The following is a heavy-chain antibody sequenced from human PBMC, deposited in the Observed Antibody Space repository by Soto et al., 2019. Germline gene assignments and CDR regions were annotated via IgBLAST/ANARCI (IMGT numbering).Heavy chain of an antibody. J-gene: IGHJ5*02. Sequence: PGGSLRLSCAASGFTFSSYEMNWVRRAPGKGLEWVSYISSSGSTIYYADSVKGRFTISRDNAKNSLYLQMNSLRAEDTAVYYCARDQRDYYGAGSHNWFDPWGQGTVVTVSS. D-gene: IGHD3-10*01. V-gene: IGHV3-48*03. CDR3: ARDQRDYYGAGSHNWFDP. CDR1: GFTFSSYE. CDR2: ISSSGSTI.